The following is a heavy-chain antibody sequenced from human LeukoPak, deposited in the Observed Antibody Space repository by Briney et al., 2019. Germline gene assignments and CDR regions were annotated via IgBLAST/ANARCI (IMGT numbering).Heavy chain of an antibody. J-gene: IGHJ5*02. CDR2: IYYSGST. D-gene: IGHD5-18*01. V-gene: IGHV4-39*01. CDR3: ARLIEDTAMVRYNWFDP. CDR1: GGSISSSSYY. Sequence: PSETLSLTCTVSGGSISSSSYYWGWIRQPPGKGLEWIGSIYYSGSTYHNPSLKSRVTISVDTSKNQFSLKLSSVTAADTAVYYCARLIEDTAMVRYNWFDPWGQGTLVTVSS.